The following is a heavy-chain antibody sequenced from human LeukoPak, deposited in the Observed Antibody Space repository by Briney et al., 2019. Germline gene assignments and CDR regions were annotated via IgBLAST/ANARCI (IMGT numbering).Heavy chain of an antibody. D-gene: IGHD6-19*01. V-gene: IGHV1-69*01. J-gene: IGHJ5*02. Sequence: SVKVSCKASGGTFSSYAISWVRQAPGQGLEWMGGIIPIFGTANYAQKFQGRVTITADESTSTAYMELSSLRSEDTAVYYCARDPLAVAGTVWFDPWGQGTLVTVSS. CDR3: ARDPLAVAGTVWFDP. CDR2: IIPIFGTA. CDR1: GGTFSSYA.